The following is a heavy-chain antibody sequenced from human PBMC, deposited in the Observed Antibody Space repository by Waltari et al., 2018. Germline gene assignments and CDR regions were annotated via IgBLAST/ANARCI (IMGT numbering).Heavy chain of an antibody. Sequence: QVQLVQSGAEVKKPGSSVKVSCKASGGTFSSYAISWVRQAPGQGLEWMGRVTPILCTGNYGQKFQGRVTINADKSTSTAYMELSSLRSEDTAVYYCARGRGSSGIEHFQHWGQGTLVTVSS. D-gene: IGHD6-13*01. CDR2: VTPILCTG. CDR1: GGTFSSYA. J-gene: IGHJ1*01. V-gene: IGHV1-69*08. CDR3: ARGRGSSGIEHFQH.